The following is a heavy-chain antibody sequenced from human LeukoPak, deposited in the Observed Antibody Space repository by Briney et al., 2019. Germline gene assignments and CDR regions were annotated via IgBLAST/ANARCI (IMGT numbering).Heavy chain of an antibody. J-gene: IGHJ4*02. V-gene: IGHV3-74*01. CDR3: PRATFFRDGTLIEY. CDR2: INSDGSST. CDR1: GFTFSSYW. Sequence: GRSLRPSCAASGFTFSSYWMHWVRQAPRNGLVWVSRINSDGSSTTYADSVTGRFTTSSHNAKHTTCPQMSSLISAHPAVYYCPRATFFRDGTLIEYWGQGTLVTVSS. D-gene: IGHD1-1*01.